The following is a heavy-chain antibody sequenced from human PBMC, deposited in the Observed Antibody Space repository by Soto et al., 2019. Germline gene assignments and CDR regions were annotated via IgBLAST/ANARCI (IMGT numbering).Heavy chain of an antibody. CDR2: VYYSGST. D-gene: IGHD3-10*01. J-gene: IGHJ4*02. V-gene: IGHV4-59*04. CDR3: ARHRGPTGPNY. CDR1: GGSISPYY. Sequence: SETLSLTCTVSGGSISPYYWSWIRQPPGKGLEWIGSVYYSGSTYYNPSLKSRVTISVDASKNQFSLNLSSVTAADTAVYYCARHRGPTGPNYWGQGTLVTVSS.